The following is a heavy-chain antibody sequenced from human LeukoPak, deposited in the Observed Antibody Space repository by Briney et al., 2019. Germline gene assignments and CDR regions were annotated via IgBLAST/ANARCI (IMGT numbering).Heavy chain of an antibody. CDR2: IYISVST. V-gene: IGHV4-4*07. CDR3: AGSTTGTTLIGY. D-gene: IGHD1-1*01. Sequence: SETLSLTCTVSGGSISSYYWSWIRQPAGKGLEWIGRIYISVSTNYNPSLKSRVTMSVDTSKNQFSLKVSSVTAADTAVYYCAGSTTGTTLIGYWGQGTLVTVSS. J-gene: IGHJ4*02. CDR1: GGSISSYY.